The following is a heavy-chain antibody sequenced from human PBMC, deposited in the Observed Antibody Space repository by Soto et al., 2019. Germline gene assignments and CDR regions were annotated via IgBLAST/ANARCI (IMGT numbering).Heavy chain of an antibody. CDR2: ISWNSGII. J-gene: IGHJ4*02. CDR1: GFRFDGYA. D-gene: IGHD3-22*01. CDR3: AKDYYSDSNGSHXDY. Sequence: GGSLRLSCAVSGFRFDGYAMHWVRQAPGKGLEWVSGISWNSGIIGYADSVKGRFTISRDNAENSLYLHMNSLRVEDTALYYCAKDYYSDSNGSHXDYWGQGTQVTVS. V-gene: IGHV3-9*01.